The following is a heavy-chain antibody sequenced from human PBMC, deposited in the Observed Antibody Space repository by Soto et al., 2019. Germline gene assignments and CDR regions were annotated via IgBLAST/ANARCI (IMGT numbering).Heavy chain of an antibody. V-gene: IGHV5-51*01. J-gene: IGHJ6*02. CDR1: GYSFTSYW. CDR3: ARRTYYYDSSGYYYYGMDV. CDR2: IYPGDSDT. D-gene: IGHD3-22*01. Sequence: GESLKISCMGSGYSFTSYWIGWVRQMPGKGLEWMGIIYPGDSDTRYSPSFQGQVTISADKSISTAYLQWSSLKASDTAMYYCARRTYYYDSSGYYYYGMDVWGQGTTVTVSS.